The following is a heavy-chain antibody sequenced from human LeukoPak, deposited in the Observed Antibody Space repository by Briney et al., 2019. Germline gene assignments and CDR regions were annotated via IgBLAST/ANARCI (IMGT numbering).Heavy chain of an antibody. Sequence: PGGSLRLSCVASGFTFSSYAMSWVRQAPGKGLEWVSAISGSGGSTYHADSVKGRFTISRDNSKNTLYLQMNSLRAEDTAVYYCAKSLFPYCSGGTCYHFDYWGQGTLVTVSS. D-gene: IGHD2-15*01. CDR1: GFTFSSYA. V-gene: IGHV3-23*01. CDR3: AKSLFPYCSGGTCYHFDY. CDR2: ISGSGGST. J-gene: IGHJ4*02.